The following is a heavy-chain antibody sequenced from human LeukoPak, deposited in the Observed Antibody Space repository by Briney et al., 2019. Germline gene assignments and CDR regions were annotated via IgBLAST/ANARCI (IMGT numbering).Heavy chain of an antibody. J-gene: IGHJ6*02. Sequence: GSLRLSCAASGFAFNNAWMTWVRQPPGKGLEWIGEVYHSGTSNCIPSLKSRVTISVDKSKNQFSLNLTSVTAADTAMYYCVRRAAALFAMDVWGQGTTVIVSS. CDR1: GFAFNNAW. D-gene: IGHD6-13*01. CDR2: VYHSGTS. CDR3: VRRAAALFAMDV. V-gene: IGHV4-4*02.